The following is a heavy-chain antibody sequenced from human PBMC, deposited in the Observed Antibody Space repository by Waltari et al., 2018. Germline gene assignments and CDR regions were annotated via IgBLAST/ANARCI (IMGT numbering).Heavy chain of an antibody. J-gene: IGHJ2*01. CDR2: IWYDGSNK. CDR3: AKEERFLEWLFSHNYWYFDL. CDR1: GFTFSSYG. Sequence: QVQLVESGGGVVQPGRSLRLSCAASGFTFSSYGMHWVRQAPGKGLEWVAGIWYDGSNKYYADSVKGRFTISRDNSKNTLYLQMNSLRAEDTAVYYCAKEERFLEWLFSHNYWYFDLWGRGTLVTVSS. D-gene: IGHD3-3*01. V-gene: IGHV3-33*06.